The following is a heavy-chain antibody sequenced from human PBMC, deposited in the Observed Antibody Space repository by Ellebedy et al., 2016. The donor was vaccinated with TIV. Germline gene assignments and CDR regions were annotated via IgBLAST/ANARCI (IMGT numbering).Heavy chain of an antibody. CDR1: GGTFSSYA. J-gene: IGHJ4*02. V-gene: IGHV1-69*05. CDR2: IIPIFGTA. CDR3: ARLFLGYCSSTSCLGDY. Sequence: SVKVSCXASGGTFSSYAISWVRQAPGQGLEWMGGIIPIFGTANYAQKFQGRVTMTRDTSTSTVYMELSSLRSEDTAVYYCARLFLGYCSSTSCLGDYWGQGTLVTVSS. D-gene: IGHD2-2*01.